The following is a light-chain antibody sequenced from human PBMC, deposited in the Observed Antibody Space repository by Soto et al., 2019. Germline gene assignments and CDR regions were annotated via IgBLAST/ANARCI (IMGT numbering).Light chain of an antibody. CDR2: VAS. CDR3: QQYASSPLT. V-gene: IGKV3-20*01. J-gene: IGKJ4*01. CDR1: QSVRSNY. Sequence: EIVLTQSPGTLSLSSGERATLSCRASQSVRSNYLAWYQQKPGQAPRLLIYVASSSATGIPDRFGGSGSGTDFTLTISRLEPEDFAVYYCQQYASSPLTFGGGTKVEIK.